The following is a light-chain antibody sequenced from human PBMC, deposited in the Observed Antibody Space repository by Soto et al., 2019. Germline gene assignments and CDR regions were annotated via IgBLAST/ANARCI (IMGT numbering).Light chain of an antibody. J-gene: IGKJ1*01. CDR2: KAS. CDR1: QTISSW. V-gene: IGKV1-5*03. Sequence: DIQMTQSPSTLSGSVGDRVTITCRASQTISSWLAWYQQKPGKAPKLLIYKASTLKSGVPSRFSGSGSGTDFTLTISSLQSEDSAIYYCQQYNNWPRTFGQGTKVDIK. CDR3: QQYNNWPRT.